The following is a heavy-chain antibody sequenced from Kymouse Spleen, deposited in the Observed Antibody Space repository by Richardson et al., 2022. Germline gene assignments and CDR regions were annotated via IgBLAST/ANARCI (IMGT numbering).Heavy chain of an antibody. J-gene: IGHJ4*02. V-gene: IGHV4-39*01. D-gene: IGHD6-19*01. CDR2: IYYSGST. CDR1: GGSISSSSYY. CDR3: ARGVAVAGPDFDY. Sequence: QLQLQESGPGLVKPSETLSLTCTVSGGSISSSSYYWGWIRQPPGKGLEWIGSIYYSGSTYYNPSLKSRVTISVDTSKNQFSLKLSSVTAADTAVYYCARGVAVAGPDFDYWGQGTLVTVSS.